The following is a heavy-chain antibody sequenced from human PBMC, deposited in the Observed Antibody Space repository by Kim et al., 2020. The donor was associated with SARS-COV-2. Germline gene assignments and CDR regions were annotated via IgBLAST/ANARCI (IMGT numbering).Heavy chain of an antibody. CDR3: ARPGGIGSGKYYYYYGMDV. CDR2: IYYSGST. Sequence: SETLSLTCTVSGGSISSSSYYWGWIRQPPGKGLEWIGSIYYSGSTYYNPSLKSRVTISVDTSKNQFSLKLSSVTAADTAVYYCARPGGIGSGKYYYYYGMDVWGQGTTVTVSS. J-gene: IGHJ6*02. V-gene: IGHV4-39*01. CDR1: GGSISSSSYY. D-gene: IGHD3-10*01.